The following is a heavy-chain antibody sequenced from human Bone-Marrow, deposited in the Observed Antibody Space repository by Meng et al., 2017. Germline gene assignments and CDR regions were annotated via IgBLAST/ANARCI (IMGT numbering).Heavy chain of an antibody. V-gene: IGHV4-4*02. CDR3: ARDVGPLYYYGMDV. Sequence: SETLSLTCGVSGGSISSNTWWSWVRQPPGKGVGWIGEVYHNGDTNYNPSLKSRVTISVDKSKNQFSLRLNSVTAADTAVYYCARDVGPLYYYGMDVWGQGTTVTVSS. CDR2: VYHNGDT. D-gene: IGHD2-15*01. CDR1: GGSISSNTW. J-gene: IGHJ6*02.